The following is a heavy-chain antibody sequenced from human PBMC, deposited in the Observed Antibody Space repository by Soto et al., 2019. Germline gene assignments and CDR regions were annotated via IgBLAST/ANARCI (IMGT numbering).Heavy chain of an antibody. V-gene: IGHV1-18*01. J-gene: IGHJ6*03. CDR1: GYTFTSYG. CDR3: ARRMYNWNDGCDYYYFMDV. CDR2: ISAYNGNT. Sequence: GASVKVSCKASGYTFTSYGISWVRQAPGQGLEWMGWISAYNGNTNYAQKLQGRVTMTTDTSTSTAYMELRSLRSDDTAVYYCARRMYNWNDGCDYYYFMDVWGKGTTVTGSS. D-gene: IGHD1-1*01.